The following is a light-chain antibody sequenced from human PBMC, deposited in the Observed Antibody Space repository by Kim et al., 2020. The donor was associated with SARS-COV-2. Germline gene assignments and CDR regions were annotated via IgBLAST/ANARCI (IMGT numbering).Light chain of an antibody. Sequence: IDDDMNWYQQKPGAPITFIIQEASTLVPGISPRFSGSGYGTDFTLTINNIESEDAAFYFCLQHDRFPYTFGQGTKLEI. J-gene: IGKJ2*01. V-gene: IGKV5-2*01. CDR2: EAS. CDR3: LQHDRFPYT. CDR1: IDDD.